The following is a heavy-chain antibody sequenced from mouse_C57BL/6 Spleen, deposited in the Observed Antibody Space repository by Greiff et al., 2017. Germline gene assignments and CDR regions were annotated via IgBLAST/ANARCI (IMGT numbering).Heavy chain of an antibody. D-gene: IGHD2-1*01. CDR3: TSYYGNY. Sequence: QVQLQQSGAELVRPGASVTLSCKASGYTFTDYEMHWVKQTPVHGLEWIGAIDPETGGTAYNQKFKGKAILTADKSSSTAYMERRSLTSEDSAVYYCTSYYGNYWGQGTTLTVSS. J-gene: IGHJ2*01. CDR2: IDPETGGT. CDR1: GYTFTDYE. V-gene: IGHV1-15*01.